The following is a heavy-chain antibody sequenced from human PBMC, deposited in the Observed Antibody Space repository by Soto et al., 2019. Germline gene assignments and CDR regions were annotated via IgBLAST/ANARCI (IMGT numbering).Heavy chain of an antibody. CDR3: AREREAITTYFDY. D-gene: IGHD4-4*01. J-gene: IGHJ4*02. CDR2: IYYSGST. V-gene: IGHV4-59*01. Sequence: SETLSLTCTISGGSISSYYWSWIRQPPGKGLEWIGYIYYSGSTNYNPSLKSRVTISVDTSKNQFSLKLSSVTAADTAVYYCAREREAITTYFDYWGQGTLVTVSS. CDR1: GGSISSYY.